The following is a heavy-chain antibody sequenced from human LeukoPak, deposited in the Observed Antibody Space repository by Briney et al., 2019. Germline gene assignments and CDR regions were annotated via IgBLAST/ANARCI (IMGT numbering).Heavy chain of an antibody. J-gene: IGHJ4*02. V-gene: IGHV4-34*01. CDR2: INHSGST. Sequence: SETLSLTCAVYGGSFSGYYWSWIRQPPGKGLEWIGEINHSGSTNYNPSLKSRVTISVDTSKNQFSLKLSSVTAADTAVYYCARGRLSLDYWGQGTLVTVSS. D-gene: IGHD1-1*01. CDR1: GGSFSGYY. CDR3: ARGRLSLDY.